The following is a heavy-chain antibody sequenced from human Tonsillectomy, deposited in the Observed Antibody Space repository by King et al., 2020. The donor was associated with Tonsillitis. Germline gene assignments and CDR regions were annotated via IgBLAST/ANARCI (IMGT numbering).Heavy chain of an antibody. J-gene: IGHJ4*02. CDR1: GYTFTSYS. Sequence: VQLVESGAEVKKPGESLRISCKGSGYTFTSYSITWVRQMPGKGLEWMGRIDPSDSYTNYSPSFQGHVTISADKSISTAYLQWSSLKASDTAMYYCARHSITMIVVDPFDFWGQGTLVTVSS. D-gene: IGHD3-22*01. CDR3: ARHSITMIVVDPFDF. V-gene: IGHV5-10-1*03. CDR2: IDPSDSYT.